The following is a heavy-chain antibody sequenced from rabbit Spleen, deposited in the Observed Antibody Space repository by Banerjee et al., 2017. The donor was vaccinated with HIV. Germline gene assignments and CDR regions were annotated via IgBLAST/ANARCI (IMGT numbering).Heavy chain of an antibody. Sequence: QEQLEESGGGLVKPEGSLTLTCKASGFSFSDRDVMCWVRQAPGKGLEWIGCIYTGVTKTAYTSWAKGRFTISKASSTTVTLQMTSLTVADTATYFCARDTGSSFSSYGMDLWGPGTLVTVS. J-gene: IGHJ6*01. V-gene: IGHV1S45*01. D-gene: IGHD8-1*01. CDR2: IYTGVTKT. CDR3: ARDTGSSFSSYGMDL. CDR1: GFSFSDRDV.